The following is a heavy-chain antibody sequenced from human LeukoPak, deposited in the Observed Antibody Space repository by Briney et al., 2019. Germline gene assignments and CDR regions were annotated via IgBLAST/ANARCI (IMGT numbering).Heavy chain of an antibody. CDR2: INPSGGST. J-gene: IGHJ6*02. CDR3: ARDADDIVVVVAPHQNYYYGMDV. V-gene: IGHV1-46*01. CDR1: GYTFTSYY. D-gene: IGHD2-15*01. Sequence: ASVKVSCKASGYTFTSYYVHWVRQAPGQGLEWMGIINPSGGSTSYAQKFQGRVTMTRDTSTSTVYMELSSLRSEDTAVYYCARDADDIVVVVAPHQNYYYGMDVWGQGTTVTVSS.